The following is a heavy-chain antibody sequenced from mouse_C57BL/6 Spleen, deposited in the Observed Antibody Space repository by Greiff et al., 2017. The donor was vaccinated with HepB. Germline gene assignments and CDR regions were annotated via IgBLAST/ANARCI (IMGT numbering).Heavy chain of an antibody. CDR2: ISYDGSN. J-gene: IGHJ2*01. D-gene: IGHD1-1*01. Sequence: ESGPGLVKPSQSLSLTCSVTGYSITSGYYWNWIRQFPGNKLEWMGYISYDGSNNYNPSLKNRISITRDTSKNQFFLKLNSVTTEDTATYYCARGGYYGSPFDYWGQGTTLTVSS. CDR3: ARGGYYGSPFDY. CDR1: GYSITSGYY. V-gene: IGHV3-6*01.